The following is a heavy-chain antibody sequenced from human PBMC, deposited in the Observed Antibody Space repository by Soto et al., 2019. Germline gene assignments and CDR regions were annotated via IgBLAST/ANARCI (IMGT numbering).Heavy chain of an antibody. CDR3: ARDRLERPRRYYYLMDV. J-gene: IGHJ6*02. CDR2: ISAYNGNT. Sequence: GASVKVSCKASGYTFTSYGISWVRQAPGQGLEWMGWISAYNGNTNYAQKLQGRVTMTTDTSTSTAYMELRSLRSDDTAVYYCARDRLERPRRYYYLMDVWGQGTTVTVSS. D-gene: IGHD1-1*01. CDR1: GYTFTSYG. V-gene: IGHV1-18*01.